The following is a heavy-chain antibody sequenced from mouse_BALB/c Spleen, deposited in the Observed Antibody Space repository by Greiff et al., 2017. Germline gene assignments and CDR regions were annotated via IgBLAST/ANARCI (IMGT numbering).Heavy chain of an antibody. V-gene: IGHV1-20*02. CDR3: ARWRDGYYEIDY. CDR2: INPYNGDT. J-gene: IGHJ2*01. D-gene: IGHD2-3*01. CDR1: GYSFTGYF. Sequence: VQLKQSGPELVKPGASVKISCKASGYSFTGYFMNWVMQSHGKSLEWIGRINPYNGDTFYNQKFKGKATLTVDKSSSTAHMELRSLASEDSAVYYCARWRDGYYEIDYWGQGTTLTVSS.